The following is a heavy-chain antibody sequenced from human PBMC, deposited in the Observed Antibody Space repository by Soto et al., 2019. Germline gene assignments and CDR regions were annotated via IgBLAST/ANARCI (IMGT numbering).Heavy chain of an antibody. J-gene: IGHJ6*02. D-gene: IGHD3-3*01. CDR3: ASSSITIFGVPRYPYYYYGMDV. CDR1: GYTFTNHG. V-gene: IGHV1-18*04. Sequence: ASVKVSCKASGYTFTNHGISWVRQAPGQGLEWVGWVSGYNDKTKSAQKFQGRVTMTTDTSTRTAYMELRSLRSDDTAVYYCASSSITIFGVPRYPYYYYGMDVWGQGTTVTSP. CDR2: VSGYNDKT.